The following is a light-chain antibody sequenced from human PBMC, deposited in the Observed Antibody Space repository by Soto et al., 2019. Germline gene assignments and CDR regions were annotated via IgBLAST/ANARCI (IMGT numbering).Light chain of an antibody. CDR1: QSISNY. CDR3: QESMSVPFS. V-gene: IGKV1-39*01. CDR2: GAS. J-gene: IGKJ4*01. Sequence: DIQMTQSPSSLSASVGDRVTITCRASQSISNYLNWYQKKLAKAPKLLIYGASSLQSGVPSRFSGSGWGTDFTLTINSLEPEDSATYYCQESMSVPFSFGGGTKLEIK.